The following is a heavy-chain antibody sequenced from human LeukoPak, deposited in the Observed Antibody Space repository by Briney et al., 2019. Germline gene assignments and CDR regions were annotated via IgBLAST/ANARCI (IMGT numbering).Heavy chain of an antibody. V-gene: IGHV3-23*01. CDR1: GFTFSSYA. CDR2: ISGSGGST. D-gene: IGHD3-10*01. J-gene: IGHJ4*02. Sequence: GGSLRLSCAASGFTFSSYAMSWVRQAPGKGLEWVSGISGSGGSTYYADSVKGRFTISRDNSKNTLYLQMNSLRAEDTAMYYCAKGGVGSGKTFDSWGQGTLVTVSP. CDR3: AKGGVGSGKTFDS.